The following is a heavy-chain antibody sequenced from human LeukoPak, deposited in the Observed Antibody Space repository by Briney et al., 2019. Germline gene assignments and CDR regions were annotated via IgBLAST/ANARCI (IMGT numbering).Heavy chain of an antibody. J-gene: IGHJ4*02. CDR2: ICYSGST. CDR3: ASQLYSSSWPIDY. V-gene: IGHV4-39*01. D-gene: IGHD6-13*01. Sequence: PSETLSLTCTVSGGSISSSSYYWGWIRQPPGKGLEWIGSICYSGSTYYNPSLKSRVTISADTSKNQFSLKLSSVTAADTAVYYCASQLYSSSWPIDYWGQGTLVTVSS. CDR1: GGSISSSSYY.